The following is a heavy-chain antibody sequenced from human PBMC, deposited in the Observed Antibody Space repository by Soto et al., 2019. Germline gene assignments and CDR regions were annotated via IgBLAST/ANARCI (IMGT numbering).Heavy chain of an antibody. CDR1: GGSISHAAYS. J-gene: IGHJ4*02. Sequence: QLQLQESGSGLVTPSHTLSLTCTVSGGSISHAAYSWSWIRQPPGKGLEWIGYIYPSGMPFYKLSLSSRVTLPIDRSDAQFSRRLTCVTAADTAVYYLTIERGGYGLFDSGCQGTRVTVSS. V-gene: IGHV4-30-2*01. D-gene: IGHD5-18*01. CDR3: TIERGGYGLFDS. CDR2: IYPSGMP.